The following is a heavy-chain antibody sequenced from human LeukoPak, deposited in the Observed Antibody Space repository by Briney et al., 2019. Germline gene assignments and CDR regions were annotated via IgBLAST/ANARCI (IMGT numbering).Heavy chain of an antibody. V-gene: IGHV1-18*01. D-gene: IGHD4-17*01. J-gene: IGHJ5*02. Sequence: GASVKVSCKASGYTFTSYGISWVRQAPGQGLEWMGWISAYNGNTYFAQNLQGRVTMTTDTSTSTAYMELRSLRSDDTAVYYCARSYYGGKRGWFDPWGQGTLVTVSS. CDR1: GYTFTSYG. CDR3: ARSYYGGKRGWFDP. CDR2: ISAYNGNT.